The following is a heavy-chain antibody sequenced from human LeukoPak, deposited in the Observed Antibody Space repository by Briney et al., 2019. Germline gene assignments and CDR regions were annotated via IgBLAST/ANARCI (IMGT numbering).Heavy chain of an antibody. D-gene: IGHD2-21*01. J-gene: IGHJ5*02. CDR3: ARVSVIFNWFDP. Sequence: GASVKVSCKASGYTFTSYYMHWVRQAPGQGLEWMGIINPSGGSTSYAQKFQGRVTMTRDTSTSTVYMELSSLRSDDTAVYYCARVSVIFNWFDPWGQGTLVTVSS. CDR1: GYTFTSYY. CDR2: INPSGGST. V-gene: IGHV1-46*01.